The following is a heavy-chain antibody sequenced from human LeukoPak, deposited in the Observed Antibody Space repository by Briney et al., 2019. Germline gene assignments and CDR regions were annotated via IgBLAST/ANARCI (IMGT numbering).Heavy chain of an antibody. Sequence: GGSLRLSCAASGFTFSSYAMSWFRQAPGKGLEWVSAISGSGGSTYYADSVKGRFTISRDNSKNTLYLQMNSLRAEDTAVYYCAKLAYYYGSGSYYHFDYWGQGTLVTVSS. CDR2: ISGSGGST. V-gene: IGHV3-23*01. CDR3: AKLAYYYGSGSYYHFDY. D-gene: IGHD3-10*01. J-gene: IGHJ4*02. CDR1: GFTFSSYA.